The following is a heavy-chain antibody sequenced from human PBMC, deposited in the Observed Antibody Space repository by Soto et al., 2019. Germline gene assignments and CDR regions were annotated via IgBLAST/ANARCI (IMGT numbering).Heavy chain of an antibody. CDR3: ARGQGGYSYGPFDY. CDR2: IYYSGST. D-gene: IGHD5-18*01. CDR1: GGSISSGGYY. Sequence: SETLSLTCTVSGGSISSGGYYWSWIRQHPGKGLEWIGYIYYSGSTYYNPSLKSRVTISVDTSKNQFSLKLSSVTAADTAVYYCARGQGGYSYGPFDYWGQGTLVTSPQ. J-gene: IGHJ4*02. V-gene: IGHV4-31*03.